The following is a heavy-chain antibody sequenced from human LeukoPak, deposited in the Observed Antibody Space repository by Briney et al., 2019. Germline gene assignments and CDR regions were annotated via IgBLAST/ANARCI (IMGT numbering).Heavy chain of an antibody. CDR3: ARGGIRGVTWNWLDP. Sequence: GGSLRLSCAASGFTFSSYDMHWVRQATGRGLEWVSGVAGAGDTYYADSVKGRFTISRENGKNCLYLQMNSLRAGDTAVYYCARGGIRGVTWNWLDPWGQGTLVTVSS. CDR2: VAGAGDT. V-gene: IGHV3-13*01. J-gene: IGHJ5*02. D-gene: IGHD3-10*01. CDR1: GFTFSSYD.